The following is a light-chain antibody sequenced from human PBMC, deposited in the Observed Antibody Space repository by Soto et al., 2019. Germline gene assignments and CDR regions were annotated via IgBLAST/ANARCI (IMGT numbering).Light chain of an antibody. CDR2: DVS. V-gene: IGLV2-8*01. J-gene: IGLJ2*01. CDR1: LSDVGGANF. CDR3: SSYADNNVI. Sequence: QSALTQPPSASGAPGQSVTISCTGALSDVGGANFVSWYQQDPGKAPKLMIYDVSRRPSGVPDRFSGSKSGNTASLTVSGLQAEDDAYYYCSSYADNNVIFGGGTQLTVL.